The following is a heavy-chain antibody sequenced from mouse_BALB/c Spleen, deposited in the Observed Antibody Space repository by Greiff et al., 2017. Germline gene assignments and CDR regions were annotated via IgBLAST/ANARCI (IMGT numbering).Heavy chain of an antibody. CDR3: TGDYGAY. J-gene: IGHJ3*01. V-gene: IGHV6-3*01. CDR2: IRLKSDNYAT. Sequence: EVKVEESGGGLVQPGGSMKLSCVASGFTFSSYWMSWVRQSPEKGLEWVAEIRLKSDNYATHYAESVKGKFTISRDDSKSRLYLQMNSLRAEDTGIYYCTGDYGAYWGQGTLVTVSA. CDR1: GFTFSSYW. D-gene: IGHD2-4*01.